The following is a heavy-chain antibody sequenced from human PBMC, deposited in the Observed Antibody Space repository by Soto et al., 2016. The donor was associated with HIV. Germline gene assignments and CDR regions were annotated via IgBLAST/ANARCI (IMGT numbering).Heavy chain of an antibody. D-gene: IGHD3-16*01. Sequence: EVQLLESGGALVQPGGSLRLSCEGSGFTFSTYAMNWVRQAPGKGLEWVSSINAGGGRPYYADSVKGRFTISRDNSKNTVFLQMNSLRAEDTATYYCAKDSGSGSYVSLSFPRLSFQYWGQGALVSVSS. CDR3: AKDSGSGSYVSLSFPRLSFQY. CDR2: INAGGGRP. V-gene: IGHV3-23*01. CDR1: GFTFSTYA. J-gene: IGHJ1*01.